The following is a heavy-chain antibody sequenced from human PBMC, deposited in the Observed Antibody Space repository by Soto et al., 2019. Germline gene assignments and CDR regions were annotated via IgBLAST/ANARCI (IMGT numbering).Heavy chain of an antibody. CDR1: GLTFRNYV. CDR3: AKEAVSSEQVPIPGES. Sequence: EVYLLESGGGLVQPGGYLRLSCTAAGLTFRNYVMTWVRQATGRGLEWVSGISGSGSMKYYADSVKGRFTISRDNSQNMLFLQMDSLRDEETAMYPCAKEAVSSEQVPIPGESWGKGTLV. J-gene: IGHJ5*02. D-gene: IGHD7-27*01. CDR2: ISGSGSMK. V-gene: IGHV3-23*01.